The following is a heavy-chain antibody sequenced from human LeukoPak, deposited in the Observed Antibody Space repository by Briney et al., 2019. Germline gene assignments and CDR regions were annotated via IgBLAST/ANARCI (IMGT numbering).Heavy chain of an antibody. D-gene: IGHD6-19*01. J-gene: IGHJ4*02. Sequence: ASVKASCKASGYTFTSYYMHWVRQAPGQRLEWMGWINAGNGNTKYSQKFQGRVTITRDTSASTAYMELSSLRSEDTAVYYCARAVSSGWYNLYFDYWGQGTLVTVSS. CDR3: ARAVSSGWYNLYFDY. CDR2: INAGNGNT. CDR1: GYTFTSYY. V-gene: IGHV1-3*01.